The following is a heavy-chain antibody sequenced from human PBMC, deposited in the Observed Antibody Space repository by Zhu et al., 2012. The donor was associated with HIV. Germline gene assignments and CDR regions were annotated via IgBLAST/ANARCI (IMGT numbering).Heavy chain of an antibody. V-gene: IGHV3-23*01. CDR1: GFTFSSYS. D-gene: IGHD4-17*01. CDR3: AKDATVDYGDYVYYFDY. Sequence: EVQLLESGGALVQPGGSLRLSCVVSGFTFSSYSATWVRQAPGKGLEWVSGISGSGDRKYYADSVKGRFTISRDNSKNTLYLQMNSLRAEDTAVYYCAKDATVDYGDYVYYFDYWGQGTLVTVSS. J-gene: IGHJ4*02. CDR2: ISGSGDRK.